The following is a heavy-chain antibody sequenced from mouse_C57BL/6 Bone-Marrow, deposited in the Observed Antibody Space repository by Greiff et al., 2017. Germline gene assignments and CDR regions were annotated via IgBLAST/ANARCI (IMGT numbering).Heavy chain of an antibody. Sequence: EVQLQQSGAELVRPGASVKLSCTASGFNIKDDYMHWVKQRPEQGLEWIGWIDPENGDTEYASKFQGKATITADTSSNTAYLQLSSLTSEATAVYYCTITTVGGYWGKGTTLTVSS. CDR1: GFNIKDDY. D-gene: IGHD1-1*01. CDR3: TITTVGGY. J-gene: IGHJ2*01. CDR2: IDPENGDT. V-gene: IGHV14-4*01.